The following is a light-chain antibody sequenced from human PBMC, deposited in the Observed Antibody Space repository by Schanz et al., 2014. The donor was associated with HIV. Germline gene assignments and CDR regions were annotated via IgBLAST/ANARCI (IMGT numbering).Light chain of an antibody. J-gene: IGLJ3*02. CDR2: NTY. CDR1: TSSIKTNT. Sequence: QSVLTQPPSASGTPGQRVTISCSGSTSSIKTNTVHWFQQLPGTAPKLLIYNTYHRPSGVPDRFSGSESGTSASLAISGLQSEDEADYYCGTWDDSLNGWVFGGGTKLTVL. CDR3: GTWDDSLNGWV. V-gene: IGLV1-44*01.